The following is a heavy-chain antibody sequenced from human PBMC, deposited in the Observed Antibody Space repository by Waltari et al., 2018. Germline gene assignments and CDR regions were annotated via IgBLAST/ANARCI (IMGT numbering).Heavy chain of an antibody. V-gene: IGHV5-51*03. CDR1: GYSFTSYW. Sequence: EVQLVQSGAEWKKPGESLTISCKGSGYSFTSYWVGWMRQMTGTGLEWMGIIYPGNSYTRYSPPFPGQVTISADKAISTAYLQVSSLKASDTAMYYCARRSGDSTHFEYWGQGTLVTVSS. CDR3: ARRSGDSTHFEY. CDR2: IYPGNSYT. D-gene: IGHD4-17*01. J-gene: IGHJ4*02.